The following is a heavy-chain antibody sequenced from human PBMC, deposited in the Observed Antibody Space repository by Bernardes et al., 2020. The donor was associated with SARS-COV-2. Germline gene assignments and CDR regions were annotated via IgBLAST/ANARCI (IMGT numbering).Heavy chain of an antibody. Sequence: SETLPLTCAVYGGAFMGYSWTWIRQPPGKGLEWIGEINRSGNTNYNPSLKSRVTISVDTSKNQFSLRLYSVTGADTAVYYCARGSLQFLFTQRYFFDHWGQGTLVTVSS. D-gene: IGHD3-3*01. CDR1: GGAFMGYS. CDR3: ARGSLQFLFTQRYFFDH. J-gene: IGHJ4*02. V-gene: IGHV4-34*01. CDR2: INRSGNT.